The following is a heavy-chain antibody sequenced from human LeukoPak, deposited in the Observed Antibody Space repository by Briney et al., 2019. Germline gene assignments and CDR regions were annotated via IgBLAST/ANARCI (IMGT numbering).Heavy chain of an antibody. D-gene: IGHD1-26*01. CDR3: AKVKASGNTRWYFDY. J-gene: IGHJ4*02. CDR1: GFTLRSYA. V-gene: IGHV3-23*01. CDR2: ISGSGGST. Sequence: GGSLRLSWAASGFTLRSYAMSGGRQAPGRGREGASAISGSGGSTYYADSVKGRFTISRDNSKNTLYLQMNSLRAEDTAVYYCAKVKASGNTRWYFDYWGQGTLVTVSS.